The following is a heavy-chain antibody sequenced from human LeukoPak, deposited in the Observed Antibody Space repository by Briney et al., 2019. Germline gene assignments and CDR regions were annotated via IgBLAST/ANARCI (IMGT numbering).Heavy chain of an antibody. J-gene: IGHJ4*02. CDR2: IREDGGEI. CDR1: GFTFSSYW. Sequence: GGSLRLSCAASGFTFSSYWMSWVRQAPGKGLEWVANIREDGGEIHFVDSMKGRFTISRDNAKNSLYLQMNSLRGDDTAVYYCARSGYSHSWDYWGQGTLVIVSS. V-gene: IGHV3-7*03. CDR3: ARSGYSHSWDY. D-gene: IGHD1-26*01.